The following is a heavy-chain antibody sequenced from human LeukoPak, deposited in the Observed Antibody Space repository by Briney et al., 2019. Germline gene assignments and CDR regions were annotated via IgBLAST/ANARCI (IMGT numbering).Heavy chain of an antibody. D-gene: IGHD6-13*01. V-gene: IGHV4-34*01. CDR3: ARARAIAAPDY. J-gene: IGHJ4*02. CDR2: INHSGST. CDR1: GGSFSGYY. Sequence: SETLSLTCAVYGGSFSGYYWSWIRQPPGKGLEWIGEINHSGSTNYNPSLKSRVTISVDTSKNQFSLKLSSVTAADTAVYYCARARAIAAPDYWGQGTLVTVSS.